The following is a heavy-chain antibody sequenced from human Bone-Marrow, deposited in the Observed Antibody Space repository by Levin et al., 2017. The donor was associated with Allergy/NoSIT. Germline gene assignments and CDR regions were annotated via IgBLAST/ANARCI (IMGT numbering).Heavy chain of an antibody. J-gene: IGHJ5*02. CDR3: ARDGLLTRSLNS. CDR2: IYYSGTT. CDR1: GDSVNTNSYY. D-gene: IGHD4/OR15-4a*01. V-gene: IGHV4-61*01. Sequence: PSETLSLTCTVSGDSVNTNSYYWNWIRQPPGKGLEWIGYIYYSGTTNYNPSLKSRVTMSLDTSKNQFSLNLDSVTAADTAVYFCARDGLLTRSLNSWGQGTLVTVSS.